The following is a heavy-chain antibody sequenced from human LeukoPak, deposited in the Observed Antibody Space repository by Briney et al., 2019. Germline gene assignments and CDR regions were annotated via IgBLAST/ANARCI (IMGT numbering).Heavy chain of an antibody. V-gene: IGHV4-34*01. J-gene: IGHJ3*02. CDR2: IYYSGST. CDR3: ASKAANDREVAFDI. D-gene: IGHD6-13*01. CDR1: GGSFSGYY. Sequence: SETLSLTCAVYGGSFSGYYWSWIRQPPGKGLEWIGSIYYSGSTYYNPSLKSRVTISVDTSKNQFSLKLSSVTAADTAVYYCASKAANDREVAFDIWGQGTMVTVSS.